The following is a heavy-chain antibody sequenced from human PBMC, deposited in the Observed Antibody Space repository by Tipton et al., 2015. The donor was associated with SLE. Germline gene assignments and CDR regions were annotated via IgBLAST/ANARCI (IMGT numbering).Heavy chain of an antibody. CDR3: ASNSGTYYYYYYMDV. V-gene: IGHV4-4*02. CDR2: VYHSGST. D-gene: IGHD1-26*01. J-gene: IGHJ6*03. CDR1: GGSISSSHW. Sequence: SLRLSCAVSGGSISSSHWWSWVRQSPGKGLEWIGEVYHSGSTNYNPSLKSRVTISVDTSKNQFSLKLSSVTAADTAIYYCASNSGTYYYYYYMDVWGKGTTVTVSS.